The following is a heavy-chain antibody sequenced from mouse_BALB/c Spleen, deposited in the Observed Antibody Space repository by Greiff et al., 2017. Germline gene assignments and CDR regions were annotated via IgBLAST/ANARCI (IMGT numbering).Heavy chain of an antibody. CDR2: IDPANGNT. CDR3: ARWEDGNYGAMDY. V-gene: IGHV14-3*02. CDR1: GFNIKDTY. J-gene: IGHJ4*01. D-gene: IGHD2-1*01. Sequence: VHVKQSGAELVKPGASVKLSCTASGFNIKDTYMHWVKQRPEQGLEWIGRIDPANGNTKYDPKFQGKATITADTSSNTAYLQLSSLTSEDTAVYYCARWEDGNYGAMDYWGQGTSVTVSS.